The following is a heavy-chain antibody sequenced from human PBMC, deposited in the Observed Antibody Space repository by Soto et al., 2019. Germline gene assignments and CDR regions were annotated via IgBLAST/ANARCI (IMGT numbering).Heavy chain of an antibody. CDR2: ISGSGGST. D-gene: IGHD6-6*01. J-gene: IGHJ5*02. Sequence: LRLSCAASGFTFSSYAMSWVRQAPGKGLEWVSAISGSGGSTYYADSVKGRFTISRDNSENTLYLQMNSLRAEDTAVYYCAKSLGRSSIAAPNWFDPWGQGTLVTVSS. CDR3: AKSLGRSSIAAPNWFDP. V-gene: IGHV3-23*01. CDR1: GFTFSSYA.